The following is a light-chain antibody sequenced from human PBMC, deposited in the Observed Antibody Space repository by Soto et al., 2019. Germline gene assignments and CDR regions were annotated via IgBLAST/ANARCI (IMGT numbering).Light chain of an antibody. CDR3: QQYYSYPPT. CDR1: QGISSY. Sequence: ALRMTQSPSSLSASTGDRVTITCRASQGISSYLAWYQQKPGKAPKLLIYAASTLQSGVPSRFSGSRSGTDFTLTISCLQSADFATYYCQQYYSYPPTFGQGTKVEIK. CDR2: AAS. J-gene: IGKJ1*01. V-gene: IGKV1-8*01.